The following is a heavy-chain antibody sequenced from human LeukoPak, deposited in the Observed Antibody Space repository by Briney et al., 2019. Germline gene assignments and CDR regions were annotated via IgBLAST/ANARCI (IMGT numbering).Heavy chain of an antibody. CDR3: ARDPYYYGSGSYYSPYNWFDP. J-gene: IGHJ5*02. CDR2: IYTSGST. D-gene: IGHD3-10*01. CDR1: GGSISSGSYY. Sequence: SETLSLTCTVSGGSISSGSYYWSWNRQPAGKGLEWIRRIYTSGSTNYNPSLKSRVTISVDTSKNQFSLKLSSVTAADTAVYYCARDPYYYGSGSYYSPYNWFDPWGQGTLVTVSS. V-gene: IGHV4-61*02.